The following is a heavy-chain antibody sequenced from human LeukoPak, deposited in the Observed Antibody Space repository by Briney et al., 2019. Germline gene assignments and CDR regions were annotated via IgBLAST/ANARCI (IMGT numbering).Heavy chain of an antibody. D-gene: IGHD2-15*01. Sequence: SQTLSLTCTASGGSISSGTYYLSWIRQSAGKGLEWIGLVYPSGGTNYNPSLKSRLTISIDASKNQFSLNLSSVTAADTAVYYCATGGAPDCSVGTCYSLDSWGQGTLVTVSS. CDR3: ATGGAPDCSVGTCYSLDS. CDR1: GGSISSGTYY. CDR2: VYPSGGT. J-gene: IGHJ4*02. V-gene: IGHV4-61*02.